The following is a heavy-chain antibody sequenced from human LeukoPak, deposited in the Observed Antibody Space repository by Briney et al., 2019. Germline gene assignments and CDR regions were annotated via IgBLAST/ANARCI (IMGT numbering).Heavy chain of an antibody. J-gene: IGHJ3*02. CDR2: ISGSGGST. CDR1: GFTFSSYA. D-gene: IGHD3-22*01. V-gene: IGHV3-23*01. CDR3: AKDRHYYDSSGYSPPDAFDI. Sequence: PGGSLRLSCAASGFTFSSYAMSWVRQAPGKGLEWVSAISGSGGSTYYADSVKGRFTISRDNSKNTLYLQMNSLRAEDTAVYYCAKDRHYYDSSGYSPPDAFDIWGQGTMVTVSS.